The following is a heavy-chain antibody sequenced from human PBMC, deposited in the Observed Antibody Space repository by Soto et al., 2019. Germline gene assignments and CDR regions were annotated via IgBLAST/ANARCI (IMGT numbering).Heavy chain of an antibody. J-gene: IGHJ4*02. V-gene: IGHV3-9*01. Sequence: PGGSRRRSWAASRFTFDNYGMHWVRQAPGKGLEWVSGISWNSGSIGYADSVKGRFTISRDNAKNSLYLQMNSLRAEDTALYYCAKDWDSSSRGGYYFDYWGQGTLVTV. CDR3: AKDWDSSSRGGYYFDY. CDR2: ISWNSGSI. D-gene: IGHD6-6*01. CDR1: RFTFDNYG.